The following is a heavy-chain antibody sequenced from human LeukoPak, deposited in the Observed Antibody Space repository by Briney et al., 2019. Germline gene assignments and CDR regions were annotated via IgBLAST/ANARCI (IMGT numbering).Heavy chain of an antibody. Sequence: SETLSLTCTLSGDSISSSGYCWGWIRQPPGKGLECVGVICYTGNTYYNPSLKSRVTISVDTSKNQFSLRLSSVTAADTAVYYCARARSEMVIINWFDPWGQGTLVTVSS. V-gene: IGHV4-39*01. CDR3: ARARSEMVIINWFDP. CDR1: GDSISSSGYC. J-gene: IGHJ5*02. CDR2: ICYTGNT. D-gene: IGHD3-3*01.